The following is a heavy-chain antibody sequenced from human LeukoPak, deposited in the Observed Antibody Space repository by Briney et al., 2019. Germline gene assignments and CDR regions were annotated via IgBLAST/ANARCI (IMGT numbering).Heavy chain of an antibody. CDR3: AKNSDSSGTYFDH. CDR2: IYSGGSI. V-gene: IGHV3-53*01. Sequence: GGSLRLSCAASGFTVSTNYMSWVRQAPGKGLEWVSIIYSGGSIYYADSVKGRFTISRDSFKNSLYLQINSLRAEDTALYYCAKNSDSSGTYFDHWGQGTLVTVSS. J-gene: IGHJ4*02. CDR1: GFTVSTNY. D-gene: IGHD3-22*01.